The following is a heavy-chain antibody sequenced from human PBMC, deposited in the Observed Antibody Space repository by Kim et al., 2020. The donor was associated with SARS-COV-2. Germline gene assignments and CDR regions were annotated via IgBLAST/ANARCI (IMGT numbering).Heavy chain of an antibody. CDR1: GGSFSGYY. J-gene: IGHJ5*02. CDR3: ARVYTLWFGEDELGFDP. D-gene: IGHD3-10*01. CDR2: INHSGST. Sequence: SETLSLTCAVYGGSFSGYYWSWIRQPPGKGLEWIGEINHSGSTNYNPSLKSRVTISVDTSKNQFSLKLSSVTAADTAVYYCARVYTLWFGEDELGFDPWGQGTLVTVSS. V-gene: IGHV4-34*01.